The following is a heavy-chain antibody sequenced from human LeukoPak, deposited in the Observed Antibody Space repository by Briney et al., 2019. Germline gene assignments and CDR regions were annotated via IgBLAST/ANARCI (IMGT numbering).Heavy chain of an antibody. J-gene: IGHJ4*02. V-gene: IGHV3-30*18. Sequence: GGSLRLSCAASRFTFSRYALHWVRQAPSNGLEGVAVVSYDGSDRHYADSVKGRFTISRDNSKNTLTLQMNGLRPEDTAVYYCAKAEVGAANYFEYWGQGTLVTVSS. D-gene: IGHD1-26*01. CDR2: VSYDGSDR. CDR1: RFTFSRYA. CDR3: AKAEVGAANYFEY.